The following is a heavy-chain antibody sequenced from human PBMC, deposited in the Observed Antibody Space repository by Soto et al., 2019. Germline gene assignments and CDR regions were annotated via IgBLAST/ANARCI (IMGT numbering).Heavy chain of an antibody. Sequence: GGSLRLSCAASGFTFSNAWMNWVRQAPGKGLEWVGRIKSKTDGGTTDYAAPVKGRFTISRDDSKNTLYLQMNSLKTEDTAGYYCTTDVGSGWYHPPPFDYWGQGTLVTVSS. J-gene: IGHJ4*02. D-gene: IGHD6-19*01. CDR3: TTDVGSGWYHPPPFDY. V-gene: IGHV3-15*07. CDR1: GFTFSNAW. CDR2: IKSKTDGGTT.